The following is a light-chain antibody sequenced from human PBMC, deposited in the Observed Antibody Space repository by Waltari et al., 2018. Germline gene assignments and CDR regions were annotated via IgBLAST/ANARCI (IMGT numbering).Light chain of an antibody. J-gene: IGKJ1*01. V-gene: IGKV3-20*01. CDR2: GAS. CDR3: QNHERLPGM. Sequence: SSRASPSVGRYLAWYLQKPGQAPRLLIYGASSRATGVPDRFSGSGSGTDFSLTISRVEPEDFAVYYCQNHERLPGMFGQGTKVEI. CDR1: PSVGRY.